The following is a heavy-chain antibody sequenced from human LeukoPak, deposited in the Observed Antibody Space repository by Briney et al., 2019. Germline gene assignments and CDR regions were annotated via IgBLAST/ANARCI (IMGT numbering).Heavy chain of an antibody. V-gene: IGHV4-38-2*02. CDR2: IYHSGST. Sequence: SETLSLTCTVSGYSISSGYYWGWIRQPPGKGLEWIGSIYHSGSTYYNPSLKSRVTISVDTSKNQFSLKLSSVTAADTAVYYCARGDNWNYGVVDYWGQGTLVTVSS. D-gene: IGHD1-7*01. CDR3: ARGDNWNYGVVDY. CDR1: GYSISSGYY. J-gene: IGHJ4*02.